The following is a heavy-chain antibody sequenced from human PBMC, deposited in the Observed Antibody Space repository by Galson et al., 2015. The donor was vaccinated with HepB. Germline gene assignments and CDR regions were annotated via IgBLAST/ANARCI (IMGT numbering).Heavy chain of an antibody. Sequence: SVKVSCKASGYTFTSYYMHWVRQAPGQGLEWLGIINPSGGSTSYAQKFQGRVTMTRDTSTSTVYMELSSLRSEDTAVYYCARGDYYDFRSGLGYLQHWGQGTLVTVSS. CDR3: ARGDYYDFRSGLGYLQH. J-gene: IGHJ1*01. CDR1: GYTFTSYY. D-gene: IGHD3-3*01. CDR2: INPSGGST. V-gene: IGHV1-46*03.